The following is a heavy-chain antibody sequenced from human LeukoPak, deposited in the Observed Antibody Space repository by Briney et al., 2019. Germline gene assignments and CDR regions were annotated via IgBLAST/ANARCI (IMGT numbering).Heavy chain of an antibody. Sequence: SETLSLTCTVSRGSISSGDYSWSWIRQHPGKGLEWIGNIYHNGRAYYTPSLKSRLTISVDTSKNQFSLRLNSVTAADTAVYYCARDKGTSYGPFDCWGQGTLVTVSS. V-gene: IGHV4-31*03. CDR1: RGSISSGDYS. J-gene: IGHJ4*02. CDR3: ARDKGTSYGPFDC. D-gene: IGHD5-18*01. CDR2: IYHNGRA.